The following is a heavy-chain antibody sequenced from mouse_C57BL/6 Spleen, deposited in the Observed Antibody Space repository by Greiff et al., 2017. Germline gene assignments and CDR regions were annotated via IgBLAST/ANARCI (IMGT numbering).Heavy chain of an antibody. CDR1: GFSLTSYG. CDR3: ARMSSDWYFDV. Sequence: QVQLKQSGPGLVQPSQSLSITCTASGFSLTSYGVHWVRQSPGKGLEWLGVIWSGGSTDYNAAFISRLSISKDNSKSQVFFKMNSLQADDTAIYYCARMSSDWYFDVWGTGTTVTVSS. CDR2: IWSGGST. V-gene: IGHV2-2*01. J-gene: IGHJ1*03. D-gene: IGHD3-1*01.